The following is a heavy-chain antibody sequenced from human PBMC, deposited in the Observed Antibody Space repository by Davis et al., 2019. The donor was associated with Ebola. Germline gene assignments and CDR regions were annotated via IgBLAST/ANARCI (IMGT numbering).Heavy chain of an antibody. V-gene: IGHV4-34*01. J-gene: IGHJ4*02. Sequence: SETLSLTCAVYGGSFSGYYWSWIRQPPGKGLEWIGEINHSGSTNYKPSLKSRVTISVDTSKNQFSLKLSSVTAADTAVYYCARTLVTTITLFDYWGQGTLVTVSS. CDR2: INHSGST. CDR1: GGSFSGYY. D-gene: IGHD4-11*01. CDR3: ARTLVTTITLFDY.